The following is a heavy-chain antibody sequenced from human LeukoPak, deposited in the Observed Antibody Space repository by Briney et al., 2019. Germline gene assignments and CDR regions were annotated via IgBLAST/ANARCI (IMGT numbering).Heavy chain of an antibody. Sequence: PSETLSLTCTVSGGSITSYFWSWIRQPAGEGLEWIGRIYTSGSNKYNPSLKSRVTMSVDTSKNQFSLKVISVTAADTAVYYCARRGRESFASFDFWGQGTLVTVSS. CDR2: IYTSGSN. CDR3: ARRGRESFASFDF. CDR1: GGSITSYF. D-gene: IGHD3-10*01. V-gene: IGHV4-4*07. J-gene: IGHJ4*02.